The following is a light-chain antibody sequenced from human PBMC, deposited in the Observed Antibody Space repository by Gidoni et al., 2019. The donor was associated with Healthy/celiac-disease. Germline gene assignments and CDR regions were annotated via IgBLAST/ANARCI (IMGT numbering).Light chain of an antibody. CDR3: QQSYSTPLT. CDR1: QRISSY. J-gene: IGKJ4*01. V-gene: IGKV1-39*01. Sequence: DIQMTQSPSSLSASVGDRVTITCRASQRISSYLNWYQQKPGKAHKLLIYAASSLQSGVPSRFSGSGSGTDFTLTISSLQPEDFATYYCQQSYSTPLTFGGGTKVEIK. CDR2: AAS.